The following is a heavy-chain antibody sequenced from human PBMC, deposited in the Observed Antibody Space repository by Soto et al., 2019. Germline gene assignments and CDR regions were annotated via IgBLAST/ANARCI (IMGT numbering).Heavy chain of an antibody. CDR2: IYYSGST. CDR3: ARGRETLSFDY. Sequence: PSXTLSLTCTVSGGSISSYYWSWIRQPPGKGLEWIGYIYYSGSTNYNPSLKSRVTISVDTSKNQFSLKLSSVTAADTAVYYCARGRETLSFDYLGQGTLVTGSS. J-gene: IGHJ4*02. V-gene: IGHV4-59*01. CDR1: GGSISSYY. D-gene: IGHD1-26*01.